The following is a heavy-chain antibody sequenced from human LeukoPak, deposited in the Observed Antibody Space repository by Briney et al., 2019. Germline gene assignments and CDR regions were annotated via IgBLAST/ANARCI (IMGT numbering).Heavy chain of an antibody. CDR3: ARGLQH. J-gene: IGHJ4*02. CDR1: GGSFSGYY. CDR2: INHSGSI. V-gene: IGHV4-34*01. Sequence: SETLSLTCAVYGGSFSGYYWSWIRQPPGKGLEWIGEINHSGSINYNPSLKSRVTISVDTSKNQFSLKLSSVTAADTAVYYCARGLQHWGQGTLVTVSS.